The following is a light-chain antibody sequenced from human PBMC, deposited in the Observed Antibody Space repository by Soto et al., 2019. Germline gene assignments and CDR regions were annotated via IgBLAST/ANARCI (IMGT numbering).Light chain of an antibody. CDR3: SPYTSATTYV. Sequence: SVLTQPASVSGSPGQSITISCTGTSSDVGAYNYDSWYQQYPGEAPKVIIYDVSHRPAGVSNRFSGSKSGNTASLTISGLQTQDEADYYCSPYTSATTYVFGTGTKVTVL. CDR2: DVS. J-gene: IGLJ1*01. V-gene: IGLV2-14*01. CDR1: SSDVGAYNY.